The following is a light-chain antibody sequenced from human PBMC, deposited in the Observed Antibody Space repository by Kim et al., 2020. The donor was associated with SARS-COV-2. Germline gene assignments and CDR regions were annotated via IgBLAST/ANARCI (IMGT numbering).Light chain of an antibody. J-gene: IGKJ4*01. CDR2: TAS. Sequence: PGEKATISCRATHTVGANYIAWFQQKPGQPPRLLIHTASSRATGIADRFRGSGSGTDFTLTITRLEPEDFALYFCQQYDSAPLTFGGGTKVDIK. V-gene: IGKV3-20*01. CDR1: HTVGANY. CDR3: QQYDSAPLT.